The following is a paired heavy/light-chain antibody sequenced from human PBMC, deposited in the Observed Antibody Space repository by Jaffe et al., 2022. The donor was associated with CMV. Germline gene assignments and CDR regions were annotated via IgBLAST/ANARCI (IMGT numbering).Heavy chain of an antibody. V-gene: IGHV3-15*01. D-gene: IGHD2-8*01. J-gene: IGHJ6*02. CDR2: IKSRRDGATT. CDR1: GFTFTNAW. CDR3: AKRCTNGVCPYYHAMDV. Sequence: EVQLVESGGGLVKPGGSLRLSCAASGFTFTNAWMSWVRQGPGKGLEWVGHIKSRRDGATTDYAGPVKGRFTISRDDSKNTLYLHMNSLKTEDTAMYFCAKRCTNGVCPYYHAMDVWGQGTTVTVSS.
Light chain of an antibody. CDR2: AAS. CDR1: QNIGFY. V-gene: IGKV1-39*01. Sequence: DIQMTQSPSSLSASVGDRVIITCRASQNIGFYLNWYRQKPGKAPNLLIYAASTLQSGVPSRFGGSGSGADFTLTISSLQPEDFATYYCQQSFNTPRTFGQGTNLEI. CDR3: QQSFNTPRT. J-gene: IGKJ2*01.